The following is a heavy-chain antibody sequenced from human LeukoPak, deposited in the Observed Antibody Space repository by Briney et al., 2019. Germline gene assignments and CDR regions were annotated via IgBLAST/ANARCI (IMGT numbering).Heavy chain of an antibody. Sequence: SETLSLTCTVSGGSISSYYWSWIRQPAGKGLEWIGRIYISGTTNYNPSLKSRVTMSVDTSKNQFSLKLSSVTAADTAMYYCARGPCSSSSCPSRGAFDIWGQGTMVTVSS. V-gene: IGHV4-4*07. CDR1: GGSISSYY. CDR2: IYISGTT. D-gene: IGHD2-2*01. J-gene: IGHJ3*02. CDR3: ARGPCSSSSCPSRGAFDI.